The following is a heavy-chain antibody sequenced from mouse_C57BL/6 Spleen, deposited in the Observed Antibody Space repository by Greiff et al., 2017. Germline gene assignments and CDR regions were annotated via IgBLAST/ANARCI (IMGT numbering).Heavy chain of an antibody. CDR1: GFTFSDYG. D-gene: IGHD4-1*01. CDR2: ISSGSSTI. Sequence: EVQLVESGGGLVKPGGSLKLSCAASGFTFSDYGMHWVRQAPEKGLEWVAYISSGSSTIYYADTVKGRFTISRDNAKNTLFLQMTSLRSEDTAMYYCARPGKLGRGYFDYWGQGTTLTVSS. J-gene: IGHJ2*01. CDR3: ARPGKLGRGYFDY. V-gene: IGHV5-17*01.